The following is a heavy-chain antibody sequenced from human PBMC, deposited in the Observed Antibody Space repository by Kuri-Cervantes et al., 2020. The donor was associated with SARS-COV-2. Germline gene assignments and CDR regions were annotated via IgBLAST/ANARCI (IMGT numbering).Heavy chain of an antibody. J-gene: IGHJ6*02. CDR1: GFTFSSYA. CDR3: ANPTGRYYYGMDV. Sequence: GESLKISCAASGFTFSSYAMSWVRQAPGKGLEWVSAISGSGGSTYYADSVKGRFTISRDNSKNTLYLQMNSLRAEDTAVYYCANPTGRYYYGMDVWGQGTTVTVSS. CDR2: ISGSGGST. V-gene: IGHV3-23*01.